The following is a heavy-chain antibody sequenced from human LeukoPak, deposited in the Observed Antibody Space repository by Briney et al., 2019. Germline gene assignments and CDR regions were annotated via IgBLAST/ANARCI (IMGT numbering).Heavy chain of an antibody. D-gene: IGHD6-19*01. CDR3: AKDSSGWYVIYYYYGMDV. V-gene: IGHV3-30*18. Sequence: PGGSLRLSCAASGFTFSSYGMHWVRQAPGKGLEWVAVISYDGSNKYYADSVKGRFTISRDNSKNTLYLQMNSLRAEDTAVYYCAKDSSGWYVIYYYYGMDVWGQGTKVTVSS. CDR2: ISYDGSNK. J-gene: IGHJ6*02. CDR1: GFTFSSYG.